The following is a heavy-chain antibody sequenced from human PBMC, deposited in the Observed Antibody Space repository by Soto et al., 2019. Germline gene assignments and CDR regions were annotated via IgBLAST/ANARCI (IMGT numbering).Heavy chain of an antibody. J-gene: IGHJ4*02. V-gene: IGHV3-23*01. CDR3: ANFGRGNGFDC. CDR2: ISGSGGST. Sequence: EVQLLESGGGLVQPGGSLRLSCAASGFTFSSYAMSWVRQAPGKGLEWVSAISGSGGSTYYADSVKGRFTISRDNSKHALYLQMNSLRAEDTAVYYCANFGRGNGFDCWGQGTLVTVSS. D-gene: IGHD3-10*01. CDR1: GFTFSSYA.